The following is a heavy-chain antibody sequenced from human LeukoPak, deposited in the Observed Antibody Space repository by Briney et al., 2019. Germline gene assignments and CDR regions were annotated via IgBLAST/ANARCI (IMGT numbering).Heavy chain of an antibody. D-gene: IGHD6-19*01. V-gene: IGHV3-30*02. CDR2: IRSDSSNQ. CDR3: AKVPLSSSGWDREYYFDY. J-gene: IGHJ4*02. Sequence: GGSLRLSCAASGFTFSDYYMSWIRQAPGKGPEWMAFIRSDSSNQYYADSVKGRFTISRDNSKNTLFLEMNSLRAEDTAVYYCAKVPLSSSGWDREYYFDYWGQGTLVTVSS. CDR1: GFTFSDYY.